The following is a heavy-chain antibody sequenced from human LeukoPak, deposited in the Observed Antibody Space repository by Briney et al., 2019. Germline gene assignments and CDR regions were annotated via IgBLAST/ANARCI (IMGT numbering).Heavy chain of an antibody. D-gene: IGHD1-26*01. V-gene: IGHV1-69*06. Sequence: ASVKVSCKASGYSFTSHYMHWVRQAPGQGLEWMGGIIPIFGTANYAQKFQGRVTITADKSTSTAYMELSSLRSEDTAVYYCARVLPGARGYYYYYMDVWGKGTTVTVSS. CDR2: IIPIFGTA. CDR3: ARVLPGARGYYYYYMDV. CDR1: GYSFTSHY. J-gene: IGHJ6*03.